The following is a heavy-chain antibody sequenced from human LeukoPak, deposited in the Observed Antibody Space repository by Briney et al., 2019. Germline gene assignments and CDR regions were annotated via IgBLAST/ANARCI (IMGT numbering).Heavy chain of an antibody. CDR2: ISSSGSTI. CDR1: GFTFSDYY. CDR3: ASNSQGDYGDLGDYNMDV. Sequence: GGSLRLSCAASGFTFSDYYMSWIRQAPGKGLEWVSYISSSGSTIYYADSVKGRFTISRDNAKNSLYLQMNSLRAEDTAVYYCASNSQGDYGDLGDYNMDVWGKGTTVTVSS. D-gene: IGHD4-17*01. V-gene: IGHV3-11*04. J-gene: IGHJ6*03.